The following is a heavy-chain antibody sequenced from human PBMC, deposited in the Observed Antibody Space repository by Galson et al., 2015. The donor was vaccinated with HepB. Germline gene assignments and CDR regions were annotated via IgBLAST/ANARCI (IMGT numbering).Heavy chain of an antibody. V-gene: IGHV3-53*01. CDR1: GFTVITNY. J-gene: IGHJ4*02. CDR3: ARATSGGYCSRTSCYYFDY. CDR2: IYSGGYR. Sequence: SLRLSCAASGFTVITNYMSWVRQAPGKGLEWVSIIYSGGYRTYADSAEGRFTISRDNSKNTVYLQMNSLRAEDTAVYYCARATSGGYCSRTSCYYFDYWGQGALVTVSS. D-gene: IGHD2-2*01.